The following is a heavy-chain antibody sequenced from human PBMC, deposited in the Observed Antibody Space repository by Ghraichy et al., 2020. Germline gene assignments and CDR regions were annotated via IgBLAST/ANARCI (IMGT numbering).Heavy chain of an antibody. CDR3: ARGHSLGYSSSWGPFDY. Sequence: SETLSLTCAVYGGSFSGYYWSWIRQPPGKGLEWIGEINHSGSTNYNPSLKSRVTISVDTSKNQFSLKLSSVTAADTAVYYCARGHSLGYSSSWGPFDYWGQGTLVTVSS. D-gene: IGHD6-13*01. CDR2: INHSGST. J-gene: IGHJ4*02. V-gene: IGHV4-34*01. CDR1: GGSFSGYY.